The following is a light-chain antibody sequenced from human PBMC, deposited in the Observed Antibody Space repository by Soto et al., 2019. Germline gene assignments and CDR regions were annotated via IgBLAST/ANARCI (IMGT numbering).Light chain of an antibody. CDR3: CSYAGSSLYV. Sequence: QSVLTQPASVSGSPGQSITISCTGTSSDVGGYNYASWYQQHPGKAPKLMIYEGSKRPSGVSNRFSGSKSGNTASLTISGLQAEDEADYYCCSYAGSSLYVFGTGTKVTVL. V-gene: IGLV2-23*01. CDR2: EGS. J-gene: IGLJ1*01. CDR1: SSDVGGYNY.